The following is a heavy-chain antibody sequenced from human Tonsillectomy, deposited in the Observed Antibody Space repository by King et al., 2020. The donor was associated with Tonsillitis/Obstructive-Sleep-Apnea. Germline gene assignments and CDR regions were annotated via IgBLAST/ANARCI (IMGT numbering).Heavy chain of an antibody. D-gene: IGHD1-26*01. CDR3: ARHLSGGSYRSPGAL. V-gene: IGHV5-51*01. J-gene: IGHJ4*02. Sequence: QLVQSGAEVKKPGESLKISCKGSGYSFTNYWIGWVRQMPGKGLEWRGIIYPGDSDTRYSPSFQGQVTISTDKSISTAYLQWSSLKASDTAMYYCARHLSGGSYRSPGALWGQGTLVTVSS. CDR1: GYSFTNYW. CDR2: IYPGDSDT.